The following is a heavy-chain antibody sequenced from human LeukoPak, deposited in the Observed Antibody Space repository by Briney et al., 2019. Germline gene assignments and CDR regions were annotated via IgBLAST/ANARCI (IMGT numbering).Heavy chain of an antibody. Sequence: KTSETLSPTCAVYGGSFSGYYWSWIRQPPGKGLEWIGEINHSGSTNYNPSLKSRVTISVDTSKNQFSLKLSSVTAADTAVYYCARVLGYCSGGSCYSRARVDWFDPWGQGTLVTVSS. CDR3: ARVLGYCSGGSCYSRARVDWFDP. J-gene: IGHJ5*02. D-gene: IGHD2-15*01. V-gene: IGHV4-34*01. CDR1: GGSFSGYY. CDR2: INHSGST.